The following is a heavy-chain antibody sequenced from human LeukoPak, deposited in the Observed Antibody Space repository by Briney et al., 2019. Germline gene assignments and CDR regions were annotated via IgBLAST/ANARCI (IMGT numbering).Heavy chain of an antibody. CDR3: ARESSSLAAAGMDY. CDR1: GFTFSDYW. Sequence: GGSLRLSCAVSGFTFSDYWMTWVRQAPGKGLQWVANIKKDGSEKYYGDSVKGRFTISRDNVKNSLYLQMNSLRAEDTAVYYCARESSSLAAAGMDYWGQGTLVTVSS. D-gene: IGHD6-13*01. CDR2: IKKDGSEK. V-gene: IGHV3-7*01. J-gene: IGHJ4*02.